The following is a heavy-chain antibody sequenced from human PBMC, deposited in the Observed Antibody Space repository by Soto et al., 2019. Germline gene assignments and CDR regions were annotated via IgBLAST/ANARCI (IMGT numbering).Heavy chain of an antibody. CDR2: ISGSGGST. CDR1: GFTFSSYA. D-gene: IGHD2-15*01. Sequence: EVQLLESGGGLVQPGGSLRLSCAASGFTFSSYAMSWVRQAPGKGLEWVSAISGSGGSTYYADSVKGRFTISRDNSKNTLYLQMNSLRAEDTAVYYCAKTDCSGGSCYLTTFDYWGQGTLVTVSS. CDR3: AKTDCSGGSCYLTTFDY. V-gene: IGHV3-23*01. J-gene: IGHJ4*02.